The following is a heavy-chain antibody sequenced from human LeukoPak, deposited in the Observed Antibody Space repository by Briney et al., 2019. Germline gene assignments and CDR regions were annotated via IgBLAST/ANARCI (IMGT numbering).Heavy chain of an antibody. CDR2: INHSGST. CDR3: ARGTRFAFTVRGGYDY. D-gene: IGHD3-10*01. CDR1: GGSFSGYY. V-gene: IGHV4-34*01. J-gene: IGHJ4*02. Sequence: PSETLSLNCAVYGGSFSGYYWSWIRQPPGKGLDWIEEINHSGSTNYKPSLKSRVTISVDTSKNQFSLKLSSVTAADTAVYYCARGTRFAFTVRGGYDYWGQGTLVTVSS.